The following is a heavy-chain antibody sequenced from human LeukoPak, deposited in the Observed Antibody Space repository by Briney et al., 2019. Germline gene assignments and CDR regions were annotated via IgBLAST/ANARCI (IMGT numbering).Heavy chain of an antibody. D-gene: IGHD3-3*01. Sequence: SETLSLTCTVSGGSISSYYWSWIRQPPGKGLEWIGYIYYSGSTNYNPSLKSRVTMSVDTSKNQFSLKLSSVTAADTAVYYCARDSIVYDFWSGYQNWFDPWGQGTLVTVSS. J-gene: IGHJ5*02. CDR1: GGSISSYY. CDR3: ARDSIVYDFWSGYQNWFDP. V-gene: IGHV4-59*01. CDR2: IYYSGST.